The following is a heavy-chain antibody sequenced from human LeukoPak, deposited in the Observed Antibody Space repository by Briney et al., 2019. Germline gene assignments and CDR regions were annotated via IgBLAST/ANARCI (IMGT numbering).Heavy chain of an antibody. CDR2: IYHSGSP. CDR3: ARAGYCGGDCGLDY. D-gene: IGHD2-21*02. CDR1: GGSISSNNW. J-gene: IGHJ4*02. Sequence: PSETLSLTCAVSGGSISSNNWWGWVRQPPGKGLEWIGEIYHSGSPNYNPSLKSRVTISVDKSRNHFSLNLSSVTAADTAVYYCARAGYCGGDCGLDYWGQGTLVTVSS. V-gene: IGHV4-4*02.